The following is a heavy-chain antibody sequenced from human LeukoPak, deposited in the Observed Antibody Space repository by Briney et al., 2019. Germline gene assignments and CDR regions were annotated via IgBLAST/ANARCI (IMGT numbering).Heavy chain of an antibody. V-gene: IGHV3-43D*03. D-gene: IGHD2/OR15-2a*01. CDR2: ISWDGGTT. CDR3: AKGFSAGSIDY. Sequence: PGGSLRLYCAASGFSFEDYAMHWVRQAPGKGLEWVSFISWDGGTTYYADSVKGRFAVSRENSKNSLYLQMNSLRPEDSALYYCAKGFSAGSIDYWGQGTLVTVSS. J-gene: IGHJ4*02. CDR1: GFSFEDYA.